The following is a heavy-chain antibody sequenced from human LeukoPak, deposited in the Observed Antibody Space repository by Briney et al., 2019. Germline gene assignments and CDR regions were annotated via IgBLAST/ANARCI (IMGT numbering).Heavy chain of an antibody. V-gene: IGHV3-48*03. Sequence: GGSLRLSCAASGFTFSSYEMNWVRQAPGKGLEWVSYISSSGSTIYYADSVKGRFTISRDNAKNPLYLQMNGLRAEDTAVYYCARVSAHAGIAVAASDYWGQGTLVTVPS. D-gene: IGHD6-19*01. CDR3: ARVSAHAGIAVAASDY. J-gene: IGHJ4*02. CDR1: GFTFSSYE. CDR2: ISSSGSTI.